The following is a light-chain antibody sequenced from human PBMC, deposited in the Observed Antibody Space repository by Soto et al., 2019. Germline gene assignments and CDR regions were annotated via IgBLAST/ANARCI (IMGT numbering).Light chain of an antibody. J-gene: IGLJ1*01. Sequence: QSVLTQPASVSGSPGQSITISCTGTSSDVGGYNYVSWYQQHPGKAPKLMIYDVSNRPSGVSNRFSGSKSGNTGSLTISGLQAEDEADYYCSSYTSSSTPPYVFGTGTKLTVL. V-gene: IGLV2-14*01. CDR1: SSDVGGYNY. CDR2: DVS. CDR3: SSYTSSSTPPYV.